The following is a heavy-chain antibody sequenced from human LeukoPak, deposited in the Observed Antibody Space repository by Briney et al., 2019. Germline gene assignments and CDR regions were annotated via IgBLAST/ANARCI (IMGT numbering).Heavy chain of an antibody. CDR1: GGSISSSSYY. D-gene: IGHD6-6*01. V-gene: IGHV4-39*01. J-gene: IGHJ4*02. Sequence: PSETLSLTCTVSGGSISSSSYYWGWIRQPPGKGLEWIGSIYYSGSTYYNPSLKSRVTISVDTSKNQFSLKLSSVTAADTAVYYCARQRYSSSPNYFDYWGQGTLVTVSS. CDR2: IYYSGST. CDR3: ARQRYSSSPNYFDY.